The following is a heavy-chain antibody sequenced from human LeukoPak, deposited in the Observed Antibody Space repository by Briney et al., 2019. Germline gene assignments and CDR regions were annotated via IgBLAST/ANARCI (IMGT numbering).Heavy chain of an antibody. CDR2: IFNNGAKT. J-gene: IGHJ4*02. CDR3: AKDVVPVSGWDLDY. Sequence: GGSLRLSCAASGLTFSTYSMTSVRQGPGKGLEWDSSIFNNGAKTFYADSVKGRFTISRDNSKDTLYLQMNSLRVEDTAVYYCAKDVVPVSGWDLDYWGQGTLVTVCS. D-gene: IGHD6-19*01. CDR1: GLTFSTYS. V-gene: IGHV3-23*01.